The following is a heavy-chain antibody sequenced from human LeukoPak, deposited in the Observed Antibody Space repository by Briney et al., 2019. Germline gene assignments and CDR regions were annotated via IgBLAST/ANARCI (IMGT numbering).Heavy chain of an antibody. Sequence: SETLSLTWAVYGGSFSGYYWSWIRQPPGKGLEWIGEINHSGSTNYNPSLKSLVTISVDTSKNQFSLKLSSVTAADTAVYYCARLRFGYCSSTSCYPNYYYYYMDVWGKGTTVTVSS. D-gene: IGHD2-2*01. CDR1: GGSFSGYY. V-gene: IGHV4-34*01. CDR3: ARLRFGYCSSTSCYPNYYYYYMDV. J-gene: IGHJ6*03. CDR2: INHSGST.